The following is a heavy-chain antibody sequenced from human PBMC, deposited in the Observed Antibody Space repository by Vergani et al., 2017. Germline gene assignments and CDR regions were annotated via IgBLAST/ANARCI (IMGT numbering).Heavy chain of an antibody. CDR3: AKDPDSGYVQYYFDY. D-gene: IGHD5-12*01. Sequence: VQLVESGGGVVQPGGSLRLSCAASGFTFSSYGMHWVRQAPGKGLEWVSAISGSGGSTYYADSVKGRFTISRDNSKNTLYLQMNSLRAEDTAVYYCAKDPDSGYVQYYFDYWGQGTLVTVSS. CDR1: GFTFSSYG. V-gene: IGHV3-23*04. J-gene: IGHJ4*02. CDR2: ISGSGGST.